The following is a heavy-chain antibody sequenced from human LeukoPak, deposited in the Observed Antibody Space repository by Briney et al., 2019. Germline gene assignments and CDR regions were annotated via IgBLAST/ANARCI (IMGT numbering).Heavy chain of an antibody. D-gene: IGHD3-10*01. CDR3: AKDGGPLWFGELFDFDY. J-gene: IGHJ4*02. V-gene: IGHV3-30*18. CDR2: ISYDGSNK. Sequence: PGGSLRLSCAASGFTFSSYGMHWVRQAPGKGLEWVAVISYDGSNKYYADSVKGRFTISRDNSENTLYLQMNSLRAEDTAVYYCAKDGGPLWFGELFDFDYWGQGTLVTVSS. CDR1: GFTFSSYG.